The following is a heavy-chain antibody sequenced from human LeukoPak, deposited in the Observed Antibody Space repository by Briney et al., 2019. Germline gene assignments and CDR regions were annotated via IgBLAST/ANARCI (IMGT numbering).Heavy chain of an antibody. CDR2: IIPILGIA. J-gene: IGHJ4*02. Sequence: ASVKVSFKASGGTFSSYAISWVRQAPGQGLEWMGRIIPILGIANYAQKFQGRVTITADKSTSTAYMELSSLRSEDAAVYYCARVGKWELLPGGDYWGQGTLVTVSS. V-gene: IGHV1-69*04. CDR1: GGTFSSYA. D-gene: IGHD1-26*01. CDR3: ARVGKWELLPGGDY.